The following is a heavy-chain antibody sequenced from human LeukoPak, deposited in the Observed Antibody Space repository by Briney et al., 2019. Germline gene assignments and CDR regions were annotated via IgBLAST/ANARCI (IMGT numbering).Heavy chain of an antibody. J-gene: IGHJ4*02. CDR3: ARAIEWELLSH. V-gene: IGHV3-74*01. CDR2: INTDGSTT. CDR1: GFTFSSYW. D-gene: IGHD1-26*01. Sequence: GGSLRLSCAASGFTFSSYWMHWVRHAPGKGLVWVSRINTDGSTTTYADSVKGRFTISRDNAKNTLYLQMNSLRAEDTAVYYCARAIEWELLSHWGQGTLVTVSS.